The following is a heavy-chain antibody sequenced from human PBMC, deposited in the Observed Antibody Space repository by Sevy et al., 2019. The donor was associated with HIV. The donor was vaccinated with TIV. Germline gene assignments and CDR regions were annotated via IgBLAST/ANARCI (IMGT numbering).Heavy chain of an antibody. D-gene: IGHD3-9*01. CDR3: AIASPYDLLTGYYGGWFDP. Sequence: SEILSLTCAVSGGSISSGGYSWSWIRQPPGKGLKWIGYIYHSGSTYYNPSLKSRVTISVDRSKNQFSLKLSSVTAADTAVYHCAIASPYDLLTGYYGGWFDPWGQGTLVTVSS. J-gene: IGHJ5*02. V-gene: IGHV4-30-2*01. CDR1: GGSISSGGYS. CDR2: IYHSGST.